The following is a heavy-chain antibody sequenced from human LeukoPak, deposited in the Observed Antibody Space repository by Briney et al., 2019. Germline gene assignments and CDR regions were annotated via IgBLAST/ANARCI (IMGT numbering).Heavy chain of an antibody. CDR2: INSDESST. CDR3: ATVTVTTAFDY. D-gene: IGHD4-17*01. CDR1: GFTFSSYW. Sequence: PGGSLRLSCAASGFTFSSYWMHWVRQAPGKGLVWVSRINSDESSTSYAESVKGRFTISRDNAKNTLYLQMNSLRAEDTAVYYCATVTVTTAFDYCGQGTLFTVSS. V-gene: IGHV3-74*01. J-gene: IGHJ4*02.